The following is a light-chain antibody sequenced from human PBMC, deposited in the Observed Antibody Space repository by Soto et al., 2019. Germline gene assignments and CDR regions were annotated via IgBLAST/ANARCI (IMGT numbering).Light chain of an antibody. V-gene: IGKV1-16*02. CDR3: LQYAGYPFT. J-gene: IGKJ3*01. CDR2: GAS. Sequence: DIQMTQSPSSLSASVGDRVTITCRASQGVGKSLVWIQQKPGKAPKSLISGASTLQSGVPSKFSGSGSGTDFTLTISSLQPEDVATYYCLQYAGYPFTFGPGTKVEIK. CDR1: QGVGKS.